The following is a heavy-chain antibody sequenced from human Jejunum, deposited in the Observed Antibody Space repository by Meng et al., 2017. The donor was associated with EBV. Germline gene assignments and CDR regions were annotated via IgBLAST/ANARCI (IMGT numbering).Heavy chain of an antibody. CDR2: IIPIVGRT. Sequence: QVQLAPAGCGVAEAWPSGKGSCYACGGTVSSDIINLVRQAPGQGLEWMGGIIPIVGRTNYALEFQDRVTITADKFTSTVYMEMSSLKSEDTAVYYCARDQGRDYDSSTYYTHWGRGTLVTVSS. CDR3: ARDQGRDYDSSTYYTH. CDR1: GGTVSSDI. J-gene: IGHJ4*02. D-gene: IGHD3-22*01. V-gene: IGHV1-69*06.